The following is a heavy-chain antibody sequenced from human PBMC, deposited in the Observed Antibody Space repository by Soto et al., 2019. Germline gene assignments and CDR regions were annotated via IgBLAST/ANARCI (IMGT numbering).Heavy chain of an antibody. Sequence: QVQLVESGGGVVQPGRSLRLSCAASGFTFSSYGMRWVRQAPGKGLEWVAVISYDGSNKYYADSVKGRFTISRDNSKNTLYLQMNSLRADDTAVYYCAKEGSGSGSYGDYWGQGTLVTVSS. CDR1: GFTFSSYG. D-gene: IGHD3-10*01. CDR3: AKEGSGSGSYGDY. V-gene: IGHV3-30*18. J-gene: IGHJ4*02. CDR2: ISYDGSNK.